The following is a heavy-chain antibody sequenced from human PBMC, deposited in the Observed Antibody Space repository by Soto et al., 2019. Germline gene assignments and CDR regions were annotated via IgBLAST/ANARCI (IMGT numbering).Heavy chain of an antibody. D-gene: IGHD6-6*01. V-gene: IGHV3-7*03. J-gene: IGHJ4*02. CDR1: GFTFSSYW. CDR2: IKQDGSEK. CDR3: ARDLYSSSLDY. Sequence: GESLKISCAASGFTFSSYWMSWVRQAPGKGLEWVANIKQDGSEKYYVDSVKGRFTISRDNAKNSLYLQMNSLRAEDTAVYYCARDLYSSSLDYWGQGTLVTVSS.